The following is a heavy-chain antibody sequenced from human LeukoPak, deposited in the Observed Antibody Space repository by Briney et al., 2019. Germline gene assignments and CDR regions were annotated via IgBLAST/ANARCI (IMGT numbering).Heavy chain of an antibody. Sequence: SETLSLTCTVSGGSISSYYWSWIRQPAGKGLEWIGRIYTSGSTNYNPSLKSRVTISVDTSKNQFSLKLSSVTAADTAVYYCARALPHTYYYDRGFDPWGQGTLVTVSS. CDR3: ARALPHTYYYDRGFDP. V-gene: IGHV4-4*07. CDR1: GGSISSYY. CDR2: IYTSGST. D-gene: IGHD3-22*01. J-gene: IGHJ5*02.